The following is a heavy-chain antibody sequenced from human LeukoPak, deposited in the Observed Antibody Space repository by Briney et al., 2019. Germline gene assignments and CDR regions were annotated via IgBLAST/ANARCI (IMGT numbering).Heavy chain of an antibody. Sequence: SETLSLTCAVYGGSFSGYYWSWIRQPPGKGLEWIGEINHSGGTNYNPSLKSRVTISVDTSKNQFSLKLSSVTAADTAVYYCARERRYYDSSGPYFDTYWYFDLWGRGTLVTVSS. CDR2: INHSGGT. V-gene: IGHV4-34*01. J-gene: IGHJ2*01. CDR3: ARERRYYDSSGPYFDTYWYFDL. D-gene: IGHD3-22*01. CDR1: GGSFSGYY.